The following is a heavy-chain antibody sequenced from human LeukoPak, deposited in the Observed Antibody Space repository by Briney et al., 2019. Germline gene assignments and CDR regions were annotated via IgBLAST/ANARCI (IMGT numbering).Heavy chain of an antibody. V-gene: IGHV1-2*02. J-gene: IGHJ4*02. CDR3: ARVTVTTEFDY. D-gene: IGHD4-17*01. Sequence: ASVKVSCKTSGYTFTGYFMHWGRQAPGQRLERMGWINPNSGGTYYAQKFEGRVTLTRDTSISTAYMELSRLSSDDTDVYYCARVTVTTEFDYWGQGTLLTVSS. CDR1: GYTFTGYF. CDR2: INPNSGGT.